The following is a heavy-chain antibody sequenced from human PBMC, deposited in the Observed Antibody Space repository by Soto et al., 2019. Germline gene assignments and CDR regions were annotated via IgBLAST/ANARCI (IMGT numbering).Heavy chain of an antibody. Sequence: GGSLRLSCAASGSTFSSYSMNGVRQAPGKGLEWISYISSRSSTIYYADSVKGRFTISRDNAKNSLYLQMNSLRDEDTAVYYCARDHFGDTSMGTAYYYYYGMDVWGQGNTVTVSS. CDR2: ISSRSSTI. V-gene: IGHV3-48*02. D-gene: IGHD5-18*01. CDR3: ARDHFGDTSMGTAYYYYYGMDV. CDR1: GSTFSSYS. J-gene: IGHJ6*02.